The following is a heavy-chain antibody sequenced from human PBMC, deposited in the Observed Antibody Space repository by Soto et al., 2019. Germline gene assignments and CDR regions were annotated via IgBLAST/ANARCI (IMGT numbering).Heavy chain of an antibody. D-gene: IGHD3-3*01. Sequence: SETLSLTCTVSGGSVSSGSYYWSWIRQPPGKGLEWIGYIYYSVSTNYNPSLKSRVTISVDTFKNQFSLKLSSVTAADTAVYYCARGHSITIFGVVIGPFDYWGQGTLVTGSS. V-gene: IGHV4-61*01. CDR2: IYYSVST. J-gene: IGHJ4*02. CDR1: GGSVSSGSYY. CDR3: ARGHSITIFGVVIGPFDY.